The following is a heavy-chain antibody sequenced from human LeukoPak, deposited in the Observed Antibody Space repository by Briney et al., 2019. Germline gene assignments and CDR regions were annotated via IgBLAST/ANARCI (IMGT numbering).Heavy chain of an antibody. D-gene: IGHD5-18*01. CDR2: IVVGSGNT. Sequence: GTSVKVSCKASGFTFTSSAMQWVRQARGQRLEWIGWIVVGSGNTNYAQKFQERVTITRDTSTSTVYMELSSLRSEDTAVYYCARGSRTGIQLWNLAAYYFDYWGQGTLVTVSS. J-gene: IGHJ4*02. CDR3: ARGSRTGIQLWNLAAYYFDY. V-gene: IGHV1-58*02. CDR1: GFTFTSSA.